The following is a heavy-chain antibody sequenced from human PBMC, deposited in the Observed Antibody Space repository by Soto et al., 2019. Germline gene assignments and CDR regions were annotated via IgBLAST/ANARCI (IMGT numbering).Heavy chain of an antibody. D-gene: IGHD1-1*01. CDR1: RYSIGSGYY. J-gene: IGHJ4*02. V-gene: IGHV4-38-2*02. CDR3: ARDPYCSSLNCPGPFDF. CDR2: IYHIGNT. Sequence: SETLSLTCSVSRYSIGSGYYWGWIRQPPGKGLEWIGSIYHIGNTYYNPSLKSRVTLSVDTSKNQFSLQLRSLTAADTAVYYCARDPYCSSLNCPGPFDFWGQGTLVTVSS.